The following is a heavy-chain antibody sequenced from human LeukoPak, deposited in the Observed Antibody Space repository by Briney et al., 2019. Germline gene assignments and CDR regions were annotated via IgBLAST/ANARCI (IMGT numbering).Heavy chain of an antibody. J-gene: IGHJ5*02. D-gene: IGHD2-15*01. CDR3: ARDSCSGGSCYPNWFDP. CDR1: VGSLSSYY. Sequence: PGTLSLTCTVSVGSLSSYYWSWIWQRPRKRLGWSGYIYYSGSTNYNPSLKSRVTISVDTSKNQFSQKLSSVTAADTAVYYCARDSCSGGSCYPNWFDPWRQGTLVTVSS. V-gene: IGHV4-59*01. CDR2: IYYSGST.